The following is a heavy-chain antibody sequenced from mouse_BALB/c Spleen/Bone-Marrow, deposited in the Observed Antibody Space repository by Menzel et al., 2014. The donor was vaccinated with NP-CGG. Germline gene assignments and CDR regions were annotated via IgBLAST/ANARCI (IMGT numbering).Heavy chain of an antibody. CDR1: GFTFSSYA. V-gene: IGHV5-6-5*01. J-gene: IGHJ4*01. CDR2: ISSGSST. CDR3: ARGRTRGYNMDY. D-gene: IGHD3-2*02. Sequence: DVKLVESGGGLVKPGGSLKLSCAASGFTFSSYAMSWVRQTPEKRLEWVASISSGSSTYYPDSVKGRFTISRDNARNILYLQKSSLRSEDTAMYYCARGRTRGYNMDYWGQGTSVTVSS.